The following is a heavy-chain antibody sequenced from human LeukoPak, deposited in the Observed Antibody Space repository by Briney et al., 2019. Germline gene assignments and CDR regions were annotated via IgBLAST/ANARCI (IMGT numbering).Heavy chain of an antibody. CDR1: GGSFSGYY. J-gene: IGHJ6*02. Sequence: PSETLSLTCAVYGGSFSGYYWSWIRQPPGKGLEWIWEINHSGSTNYNPSLKSRVTISVDTSKNQFSLKLSSVTAADPAVYYCARTTGNPYYYYYYGMDVWGQGTTVTVSS. D-gene: IGHD3-9*01. V-gene: IGHV4-34*01. CDR3: ARTTGNPYYYYYYGMDV. CDR2: INHSGST.